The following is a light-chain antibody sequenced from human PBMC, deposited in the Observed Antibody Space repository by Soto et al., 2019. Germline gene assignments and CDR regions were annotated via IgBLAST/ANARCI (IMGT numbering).Light chain of an antibody. CDR3: QQYGSSPIT. Sequence: EIVLTQSPGTLSLSPEERATLPCRASQSISSSYLAWYQQRPGQAPRLLIYGAFNRAAGIPDRFSGSGSGTDFTLTISRLEPEDFAVYYCQQYGSSPITFGQGTRLEIK. J-gene: IGKJ5*01. CDR1: QSISSSY. CDR2: GAF. V-gene: IGKV3-20*01.